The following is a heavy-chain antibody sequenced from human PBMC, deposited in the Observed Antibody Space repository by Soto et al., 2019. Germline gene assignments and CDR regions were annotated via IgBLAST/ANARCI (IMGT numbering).Heavy chain of an antibody. CDR3: ARGLAPTIFGTVPTPNLFDP. D-gene: IGHD3-3*01. CDR2: VNDRGSR. J-gene: IGHJ5*02. Sequence: ASETLSLTCAVYGGSFSGYFWSWLRQPPGKGLEWLAEVNDRGSRNYHPSLRGRLTISLDTSKNQFSLRLTPVTSADTAVYYCARGLAPTIFGTVPTPNLFDPWGQGTLVTVSS. V-gene: IGHV4-34*01. CDR1: GGSFSGYF.